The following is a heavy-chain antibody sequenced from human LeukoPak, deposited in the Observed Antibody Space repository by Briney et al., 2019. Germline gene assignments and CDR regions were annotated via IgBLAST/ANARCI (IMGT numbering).Heavy chain of an antibody. V-gene: IGHV1-2*02. CDR2: INPNSGGT. CDR3: ARESQVPAARAFGY. Sequence: ASVKVSRKASGYTFTGYYMHWVRQAPGQGLEWMGWINPNSGGTNYAQKFQGRVTMTRDTSISTAYMELSRLRSDDTAVYYCARESQVPAARAFGYWGQGTLVTVSS. J-gene: IGHJ4*02. CDR1: GYTFTGYY. D-gene: IGHD2-2*01.